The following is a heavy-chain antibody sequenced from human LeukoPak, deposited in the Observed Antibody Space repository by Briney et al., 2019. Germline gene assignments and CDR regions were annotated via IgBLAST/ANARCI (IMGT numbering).Heavy chain of an antibody. CDR1: GYTFTGYY. V-gene: IGHV1-2*02. D-gene: IGHD3-22*01. J-gene: IGHJ5*02. Sequence: ASVKVSCKASGYTFTGYYMHWVRQAPGQGLEWMGWINPNSGGTNYAQKFQGRVTMTRDTSISTAYMELSRLRSDDTAVYYCARSNYYYDSSGYVYWFDPWGQGTLVTVSS. CDR2: INPNSGGT. CDR3: ARSNYYYDSSGYVYWFDP.